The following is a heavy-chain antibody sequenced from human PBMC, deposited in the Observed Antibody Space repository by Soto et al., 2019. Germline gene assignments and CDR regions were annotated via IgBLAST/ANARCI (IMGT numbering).Heavy chain of an antibody. Sequence: SGPTLVNPTQTLTLTCTFSGFSLNSNGMCVNWIRQPPGKALEWLALLDWDDDKYYSTSLKTRLTISRDTSKNQVVLTMTNMDPVDTATYDCARTSALPLGYPHGMDVWGQGTTVTVSS. V-gene: IGHV2-70*13. CDR3: ARTSALPLGYPHGMDV. CDR1: GFSLNSNGMC. D-gene: IGHD7-27*01. CDR2: LDWDDDK. J-gene: IGHJ6*02.